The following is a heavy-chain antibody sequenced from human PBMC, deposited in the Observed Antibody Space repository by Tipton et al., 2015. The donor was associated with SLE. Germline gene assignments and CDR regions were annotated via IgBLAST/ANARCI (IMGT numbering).Heavy chain of an antibody. CDR3: ARDLAAGPRDY. CDR1: GFTFSSYW. J-gene: IGHJ4*02. D-gene: IGHD6-13*01. CDR2: ISSSGSTI. Sequence: SLRLSCAASGFTFSSYWMHWVRQGPGKGLVWVSYISSSGSTIYYADSVKGRFTISRDNAKNSLYLQMNSLRAEDTAVYYCARDLAAGPRDYWGQGTLVTVSS. V-gene: IGHV3-48*04.